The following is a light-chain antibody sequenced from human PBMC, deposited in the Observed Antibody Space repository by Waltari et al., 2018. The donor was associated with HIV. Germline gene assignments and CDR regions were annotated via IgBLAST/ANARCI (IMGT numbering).Light chain of an antibody. J-gene: IGLJ3*02. CDR1: SGDVGTYTL. CDR3: CSYAGSSTCV. Sequence: SALPNPAPVSGSPGQSITIPCTGTSGDVGTYTLFSWFQQHPGKAPKLMIFEGSNRASESSNRFTGSKSGNTASLTISGLQDEDEADYYCCSYAGSSTCVFGGGTKLTVL. V-gene: IGLV2-23*01. CDR2: EGS.